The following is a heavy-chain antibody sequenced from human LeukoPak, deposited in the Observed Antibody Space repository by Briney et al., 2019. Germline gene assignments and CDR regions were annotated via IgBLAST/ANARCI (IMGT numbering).Heavy chain of an antibody. J-gene: IGHJ6*03. CDR2: IIPIFGTA. V-gene: IGHV1-69*06. Sequence: ASVKVSCKASGGTFSSYAISWVRHAPGQGLEWMGGIIPIFGTANYAQKFQGRVTITADKSTSTAHMELSSLRSEDTAVYYCARTTTVTNGRGYYYYYYMDVWGKGTTVTVSS. CDR1: GGTFSSYA. CDR3: ARTTTVTNGRGYYYYYYMDV. D-gene: IGHD4-17*01.